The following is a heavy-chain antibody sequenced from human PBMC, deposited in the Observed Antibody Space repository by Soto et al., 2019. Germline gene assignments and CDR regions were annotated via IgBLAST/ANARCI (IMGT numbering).Heavy chain of an antibody. D-gene: IGHD5-18*01. CDR1: AGSISRYY. Sequence: HVQLQESGPGLVKPSEPLSLTCSVSAGSISRYYWGWVRQSPGEGLEWIAHISYTVDASYNPSLKSRVTISLDTSKNQIALRLMSVTAADTAVYYCVGSLMSRAMETFDYWGQATLVTVTS. J-gene: IGHJ4*02. V-gene: IGHV4-59*01. CDR2: ISYTVDA. CDR3: VGSLMSRAMETFDY.